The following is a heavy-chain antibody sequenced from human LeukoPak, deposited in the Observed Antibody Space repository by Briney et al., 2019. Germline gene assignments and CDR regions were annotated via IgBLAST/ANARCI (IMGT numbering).Heavy chain of an antibody. CDR2: INPNSGGT. V-gene: IGHV1-2*02. J-gene: IGHJ4*02. CDR1: GYTFTDYY. CDR3: GRDNGDYVLDY. D-gene: IGHD4-17*01. Sequence: ASVKVSCKASGYTFTDYYMHWVRQAPGQGLEWMGWINPNSGGTKYAQRFQGRVTMTRDTSISTDYMEVSRLRSEDTGVYYCGRDNGDYVLDYWGQGTLVTVSS.